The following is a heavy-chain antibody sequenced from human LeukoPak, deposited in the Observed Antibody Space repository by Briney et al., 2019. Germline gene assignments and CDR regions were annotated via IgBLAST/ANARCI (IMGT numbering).Heavy chain of an antibody. Sequence: PSETLSLACTVSGASPSAYYWSWIRQPPGKGLEWIGYTYSGGNANYNPSLKSRVTISIDSSENQFSLRLTSVTAADTAVYFCAHPKRGGGYYINAFAVWGQGTLVTISS. V-gene: IGHV4-59*01. CDR3: AHPKRGGGYYINAFAV. J-gene: IGHJ3*01. CDR1: GASPSAYY. D-gene: IGHD1-26*01. CDR2: TYSGGNA.